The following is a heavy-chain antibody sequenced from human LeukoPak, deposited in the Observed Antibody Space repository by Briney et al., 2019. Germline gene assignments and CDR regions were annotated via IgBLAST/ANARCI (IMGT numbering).Heavy chain of an antibody. CDR3: AKDIRNWGSFDY. V-gene: IGHV3-7*05. CDR1: GFTLRNYW. J-gene: IGHJ4*02. D-gene: IGHD3-16*01. CDR2: IKQDGSEK. Sequence: GGSLRLSCAASGFTLRNYWMSWVRQAPGKGLEWVANIKQDGSEKYYADSVKGRFTISRDNSKNSLYLQMNSLRTEDTAFYYCAKDIRNWGSFDYWGQGTLVTVSS.